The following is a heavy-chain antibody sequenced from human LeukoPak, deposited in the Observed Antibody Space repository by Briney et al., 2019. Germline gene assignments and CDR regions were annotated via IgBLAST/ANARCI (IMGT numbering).Heavy chain of an antibody. V-gene: IGHV3-15*01. CDR1: GFTFSNAW. CDR2: IKSKTDGGTT. D-gene: IGHD3-22*01. CDR3: TRETYYYDSSGYYWVYYFDY. J-gene: IGHJ4*02. Sequence: GGSLRLSCAASGFTFSNAWMSWVRQAPGKGLEWVGRIKSKTDGGTTDYAAPVKGRFTISRDDSKNTLYLQISSLKTEDTAVYYCTRETYYYDSSGYYWVYYFDYWGQGTLVTVSS.